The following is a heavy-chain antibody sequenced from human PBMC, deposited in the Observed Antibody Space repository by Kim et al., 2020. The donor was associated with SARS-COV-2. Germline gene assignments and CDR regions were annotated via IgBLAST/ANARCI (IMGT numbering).Heavy chain of an antibody. J-gene: IGHJ6*02. CDR2: IWYDGSNK. V-gene: IGHV3-33*06. Sequence: GGSLRLSCAASGFTFSSYGMHWVRQAPGKGLEWVAVIWYDGSNKYYADSVKGRFTISRDNSKNTLYLQMNSLRAEDTAVYYCAKPSWGGYCSSTSCPRADVWGQGTTVTVSS. D-gene: IGHD2-2*01. CDR3: AKPSWGGYCSSTSCPRADV. CDR1: GFTFSSYG.